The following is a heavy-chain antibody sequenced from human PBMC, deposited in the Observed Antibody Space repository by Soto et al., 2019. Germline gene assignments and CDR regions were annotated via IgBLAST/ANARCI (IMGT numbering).Heavy chain of an antibody. D-gene: IGHD3-22*01. CDR2: IRYDGSNT. CDR1: GFTFSSYG. CDR3: ARDRIRYDSKHWFDP. J-gene: IGHJ5*02. Sequence: QVQLVESGGGVVQPGRSLRLSCAASGFTFSSYGMHWVRQAPGNGLEWVAVIRYDGSNTYYADAVKGRFTISRDNSKNALYLQMNSLRAEEAAGYYCARDRIRYDSKHWFDPGAREPWSPSPQ. V-gene: IGHV3-33*01.